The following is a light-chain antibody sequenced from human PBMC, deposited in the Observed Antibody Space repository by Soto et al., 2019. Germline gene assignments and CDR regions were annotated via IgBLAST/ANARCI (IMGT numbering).Light chain of an antibody. V-gene: IGKV3-20*01. CDR2: GVS. CDR1: QSVSSS. CDR3: QQYGGSPRT. Sequence: EIVLTQSPGTLSLSXXEXXTLSCRASQSVSSSLAWYQQKGGQAPRLLIHGVSSRATGIPDRFSGSGSGTDFTLTISRLEPEDFAVYYCQQYGGSPRTFGQGTKVEVK. J-gene: IGKJ1*01.